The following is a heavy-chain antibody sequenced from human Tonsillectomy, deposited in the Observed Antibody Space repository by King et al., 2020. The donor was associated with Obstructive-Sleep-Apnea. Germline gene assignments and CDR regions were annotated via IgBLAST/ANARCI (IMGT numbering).Heavy chain of an antibody. CDR2: INPNRGGT. V-gene: IGHV1-2*04. CDR1: GYTFTGYY. D-gene: IGHD3-3*01. J-gene: IGHJ6*02. CDR3: ARGMNYDFRVMDV. Sequence: QLVQSWGEVKKPGASVKVSCKASGYTFTGYYMHWVRQAPGQGLEWMGWINPNRGGTNYATKFQGWVTMTRDTSIRTAYMEVSRLRSDDTAVYYCARGMNYDFRVMDVWGQGTTVTVSS.